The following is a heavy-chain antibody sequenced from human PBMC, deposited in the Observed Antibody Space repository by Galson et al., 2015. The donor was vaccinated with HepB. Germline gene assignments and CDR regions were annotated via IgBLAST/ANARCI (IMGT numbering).Heavy chain of an antibody. V-gene: IGHV3-30*18. CDR2: VSYDGIKK. CDR1: GFIFNNHG. J-gene: IGHJ6*02. CDR3: AKDGAGGLQNYFDYGMDV. Sequence: SLRLSCAASGFIFNNHGMHWVRQVPGEGLEWVAVVSYDGIKKYYADSVEGRFTISRDNSQNTVYLQMNNLRPGDTAVFYCAKDGAGGLQNYFDYGMDVWGQGTPVIVSS. D-gene: IGHD2/OR15-2a*01.